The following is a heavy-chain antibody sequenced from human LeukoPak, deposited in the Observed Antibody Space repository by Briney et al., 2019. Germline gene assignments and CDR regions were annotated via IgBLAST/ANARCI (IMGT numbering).Heavy chain of an antibody. V-gene: IGHV3-72*01. CDR3: TRVGHGDYFDY. D-gene: IGHD4-17*01. CDR1: GFSISDHY. Sequence: GGSLRLSCAASGFSISDHYMDWVRQAPGKGLEWVGRVRNKPNGYTTDYGTSVKGRFTISRDNSKNSLYLQMNSLTSEDTAVYYCTRVGHGDYFDYWGQGTLVSVSS. J-gene: IGHJ4*02. CDR2: VRNKPNGYTT.